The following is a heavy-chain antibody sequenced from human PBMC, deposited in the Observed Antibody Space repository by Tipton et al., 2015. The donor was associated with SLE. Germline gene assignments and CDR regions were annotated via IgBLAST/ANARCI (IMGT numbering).Heavy chain of an antibody. J-gene: IGHJ4*02. CDR2: IYYSGST. D-gene: IGHD2-21*02. V-gene: IGHV4-59*11. CDR1: GGSISSHY. Sequence: TLSLTCTVSGGSISSHYWSWIRQPPGKGLEWIGYIYYSGSTNYNPSLKSRVTISVDRSKNQFSLKLSSVTAADTAVYYCAREVTAAAAPSFDYWGQGTLVTVSS. CDR3: AREVTAAAAPSFDY.